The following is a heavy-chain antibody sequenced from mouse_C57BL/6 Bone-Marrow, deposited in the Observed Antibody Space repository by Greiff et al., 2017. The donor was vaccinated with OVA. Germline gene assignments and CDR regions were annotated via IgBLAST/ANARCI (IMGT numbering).Heavy chain of an antibody. J-gene: IGHJ3*01. CDR2: ISSGSSTI. Sequence: VQLKESGGGLVKPGGSLKLSCAASGFTFSDYGMHWVRQAPEKGLEWVAYISSGSSTIYYADTVKGRFTISRDNAKNTLFLQMTSLRSEDTAMYYCAKGEIYYDYEGFAYWGQGTLVTVSA. CDR3: AKGEIYYDYEGFAY. CDR1: GFTFSDYG. D-gene: IGHD2-4*01. V-gene: IGHV5-17*01.